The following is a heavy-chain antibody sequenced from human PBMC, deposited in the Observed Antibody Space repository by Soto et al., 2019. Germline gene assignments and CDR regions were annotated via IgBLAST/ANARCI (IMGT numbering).Heavy chain of an antibody. Sequence: QVQLVESGGGVVQPGRSLRLSCAASGFTFSSYGMHWVRQAPGKGLEWVAVISSDGSNKYYADSVKGRFTISRDNSKDTPYLEMNSLRAEDTAVYYCAKDWILAAAGSYYYYYYMDVWGKGTTVTVSS. V-gene: IGHV3-30*18. CDR2: ISSDGSNK. D-gene: IGHD6-13*01. CDR3: AKDWILAAAGSYYYYYYMDV. CDR1: GFTFSSYG. J-gene: IGHJ6*03.